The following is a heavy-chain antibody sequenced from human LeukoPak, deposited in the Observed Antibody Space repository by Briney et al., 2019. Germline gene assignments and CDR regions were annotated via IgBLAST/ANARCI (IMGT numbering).Heavy chain of an antibody. CDR2: ISTYYGNT. Sequence: ASVKVSCKASGYTFTSYGFSWVRQAPGQGLEWMGWISTYYGNTNYAQKLQDRVTMTTDTSTSTAYVELTSLRSDDTAVCYCARVYSTNYYGSGDRPFLFDYWGQGTVVTVSS. J-gene: IGHJ4*02. D-gene: IGHD3-10*01. CDR3: ARVYSTNYYGSGDRPFLFDY. V-gene: IGHV1-18*01. CDR1: GYTFTSYG.